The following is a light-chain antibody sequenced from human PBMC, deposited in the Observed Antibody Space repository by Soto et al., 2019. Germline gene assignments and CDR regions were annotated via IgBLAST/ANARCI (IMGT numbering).Light chain of an antibody. CDR3: GTWDSSLIAL. CDR2: ENS. CDR1: SSNIGSND. V-gene: IGLV1-51*02. Sequence: QSVLTQPPSVSAAPGQEVTISCSGNSSNIGSNDVSWYQQLPGKAPKLLIYENSQRPSGIPDRFSGSKSGTSATLGITGLQTRDEADYYCGTWDSSLIALFGTGTKVTVL. J-gene: IGLJ1*01.